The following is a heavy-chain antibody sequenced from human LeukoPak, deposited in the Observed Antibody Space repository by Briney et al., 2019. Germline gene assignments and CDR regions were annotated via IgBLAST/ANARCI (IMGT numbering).Heavy chain of an antibody. V-gene: IGHV3-7*04. CDR2: IKYDGSET. CDR1: GLTFSSYW. Sequence: GGSLRLSCAASGLTFSSYWMTWVCQAPGKGLEWVATIKYDGSETYYVDSVRGRFSISRDNAKNSLYLQMNSLRAEDTAVYYCARDSTLSNYWGQGTLVTVSS. J-gene: IGHJ4*02. CDR3: ARDSTLSNY. D-gene: IGHD3-16*01.